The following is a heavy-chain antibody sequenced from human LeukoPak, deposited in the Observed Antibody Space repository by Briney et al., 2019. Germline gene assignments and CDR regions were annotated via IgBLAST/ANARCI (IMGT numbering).Heavy chain of an antibody. CDR1: VGSISSYY. CDR2: IYYSGST. J-gene: IGHJ6*02. Sequence: SETLSLTCTVSVGSISSYYWSWIRQPPGKGLEWIGYIYYSGSTNYNPSLKSRVTISVDTSKNQFSLKLSSVTAADTAVYYCARGSSGWYYYYYYGMDVWGQGTTVTVSS. D-gene: IGHD6-19*01. CDR3: ARGSSGWYYYYYYGMDV. V-gene: IGHV4-59*08.